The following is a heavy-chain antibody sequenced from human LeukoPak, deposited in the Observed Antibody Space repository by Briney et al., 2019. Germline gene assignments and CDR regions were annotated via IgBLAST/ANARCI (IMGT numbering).Heavy chain of an antibody. CDR3: AREQCSGNSCYYY. Sequence: PGGSLRLSCAASGFGFSVFWMSWVRQAPGKGLEWVANINQDGSEKNYVDSVKGRFTISRDGAKNSLYLQMNSLRAEDAAVYYCAREQCSGNSCYYYWGQGTLVTVSS. J-gene: IGHJ4*02. D-gene: IGHD2-15*01. CDR2: INQDGSEK. V-gene: IGHV3-7*01. CDR1: GFGFSVFW.